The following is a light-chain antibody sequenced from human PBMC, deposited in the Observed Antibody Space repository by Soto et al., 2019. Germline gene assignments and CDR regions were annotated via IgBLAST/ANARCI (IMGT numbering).Light chain of an antibody. Sequence: QSALTQPASVSGSPGQSITISCTGTSSDVGGYKYVSWYQHHPGKAPKLMIYDVSNRPSGISNRFSGSKSGNTASLTISGLQAEDEADYYCSSYTSSSTYVFGTGTKVTVL. J-gene: IGLJ1*01. V-gene: IGLV2-14*03. CDR3: SSYTSSSTYV. CDR2: DVS. CDR1: SSDVGGYKY.